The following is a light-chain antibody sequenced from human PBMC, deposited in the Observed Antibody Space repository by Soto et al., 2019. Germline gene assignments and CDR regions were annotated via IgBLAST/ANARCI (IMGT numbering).Light chain of an antibody. CDR1: QSVSSTY. J-gene: IGKJ2*01. CDR3: QQYGSSPQDT. Sequence: EIVLTQSPGTLSLSPGERATLSCRASQSVSSTYLAWYQQKPGQAPRLLIYGASSRATGIPDRFSGSGSGTDFSLTISRLEPEDCAVYYCQQYGSSPQDTFGQGTKLEIK. V-gene: IGKV3-20*01. CDR2: GAS.